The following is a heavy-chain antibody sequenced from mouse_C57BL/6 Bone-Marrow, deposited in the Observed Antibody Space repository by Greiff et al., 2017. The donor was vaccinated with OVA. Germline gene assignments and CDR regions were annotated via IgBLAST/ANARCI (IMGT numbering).Heavy chain of an antibody. Sequence: EVKVVESGGDLVKPGGSLKLSCAASGFTFSSYGMSWVRQTQDKRLEWVATISSGGSDTYYPDSVKGRFPISRDNAKNSLYLQMSSLDSEYTAMYYCARQPYMRYFDVWGTGTTVTVSS. D-gene: IGHD2-10*01. J-gene: IGHJ1*03. CDR3: ARQPYMRYFDV. CDR2: ISSGGSDT. CDR1: GFTFSSYG. V-gene: IGHV5-6*01.